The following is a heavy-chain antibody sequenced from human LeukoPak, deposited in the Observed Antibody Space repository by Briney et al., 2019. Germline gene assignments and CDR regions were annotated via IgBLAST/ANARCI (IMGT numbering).Heavy chain of an antibody. J-gene: IGHJ5*02. D-gene: IGHD6-6*01. Sequence: SETLSLTCTVSGGSNSSYYWSWIRQPPGKGLEWIGYIYYSGSTNYNPSLKSRVTISVDTSKNQFSLKLSSVTAADTAVYCCARDVYSSSSVANWFDPWGQGTLVTVSS. CDR3: ARDVYSSSSVANWFDP. CDR2: IYYSGST. V-gene: IGHV4-59*01. CDR1: GGSNSSYY.